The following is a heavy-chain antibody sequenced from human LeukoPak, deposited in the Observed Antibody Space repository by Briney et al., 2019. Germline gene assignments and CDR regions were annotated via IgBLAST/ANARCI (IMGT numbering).Heavy chain of an antibody. Sequence: GGSLRLSCVVSGFTFSDMYMTWIRQAPGKGLEWIATISFSGNVREYSDSVKGRFTISRDNTRNSLFLQMDSLRVEDTAIYYCASAPPLGGDRGTLVTVSS. CDR2: ISFSGNVR. J-gene: IGHJ2*01. V-gene: IGHV3-11*01. CDR1: GFTFSDMY. CDR3: ASAPPLG.